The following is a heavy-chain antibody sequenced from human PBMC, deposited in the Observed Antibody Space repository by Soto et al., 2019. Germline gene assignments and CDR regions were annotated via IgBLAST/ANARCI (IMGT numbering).Heavy chain of an antibody. D-gene: IGHD5-18*01. CDR3: AREGYSYGYYFDY. V-gene: IGHV3-33*08. CDR1: GFTFSSYG. CDR2: IWYDGSNK. J-gene: IGHJ4*02. Sequence: GGSLRLSCAASGFTFSSYGMHWVRQAPGKGLEWVAVIWYDGSNKYYADSVKGRFTISRDNSKNTLYLQMNSLRAEDTAVYYCAREGYSYGYYFDYWGQGTLVTVSS.